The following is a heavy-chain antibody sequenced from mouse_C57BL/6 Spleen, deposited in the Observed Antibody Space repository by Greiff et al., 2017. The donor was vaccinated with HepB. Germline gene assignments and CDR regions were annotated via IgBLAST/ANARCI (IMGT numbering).Heavy chain of an antibody. J-gene: IGHJ2*01. CDR1: GFTFSSYA. CDR2: ISDGGSYT. CDR3: ASDRWDVGYYFDY. D-gene: IGHD4-1*01. V-gene: IGHV5-4*03. Sequence: DVKLVESGGGLVKPGGSLKLSCAASGFTFSSYAMSWVRQTPEKRLEWVATISDGGSYTYYPDNVKGRFTISRDNAKNNLYLQMSHLKSEDTAMYYCASDRWDVGYYFDYWGQGTTLTVSS.